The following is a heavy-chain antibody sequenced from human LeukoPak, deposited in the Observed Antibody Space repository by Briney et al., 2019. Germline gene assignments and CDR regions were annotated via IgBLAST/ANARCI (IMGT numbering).Heavy chain of an antibody. V-gene: IGHV3-23*01. Sequence: GGSLRLSCAASGFTFSSYAMNWVRQAPGKGLEWVSLISGGGGSTYYADSVKGRFTISRDISKNTLYLQMNSLRAEDTAVYYCYNDPRKGGGDSFSVLYCCGQGDLVTVSS. CDR3: YNDPRKGGGDSFSVLYC. J-gene: IGHJ4*02. CDR1: GFTFSSYA. CDR2: ISGGGGST. D-gene: IGHD2-21*02.